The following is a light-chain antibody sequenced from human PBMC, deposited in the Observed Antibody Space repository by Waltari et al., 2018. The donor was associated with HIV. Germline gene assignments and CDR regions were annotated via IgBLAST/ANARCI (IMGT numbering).Light chain of an antibody. CDR2: SNF. V-gene: IGLV1-47*02. CDR3: AAWDASLGGVV. J-gene: IGLJ2*01. Sequence: QSVLTQPPSASGTPGQRVAISCSGSSSKIGRYFVYWYQQLPGTAPKLLIVSNFQRPSGVPDRFSGSKSGTSASLAISGLRSEDEADYYCAAWDASLGGVVFGGGTTLTVL. CDR1: SSKIGRYF.